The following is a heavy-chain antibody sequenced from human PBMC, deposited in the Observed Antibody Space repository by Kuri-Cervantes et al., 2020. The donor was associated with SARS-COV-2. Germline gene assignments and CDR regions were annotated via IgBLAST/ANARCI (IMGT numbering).Heavy chain of an antibody. D-gene: IGHD3-16*01. V-gene: IGHV1-46*01. J-gene: IGHJ3*02. Sequence: ASVKVSCKASGYIFTSYYMHWVRQAPGQGLEWMGIINPSGGSTSYAQKFQGRVTMTRDTSTSTVYMELSSLRSEDTAMYYCAGDISDYDQAFDTWGQGTMVTVSS. CDR1: GYIFTSYY. CDR3: AGDISDYDQAFDT. CDR2: INPSGGST.